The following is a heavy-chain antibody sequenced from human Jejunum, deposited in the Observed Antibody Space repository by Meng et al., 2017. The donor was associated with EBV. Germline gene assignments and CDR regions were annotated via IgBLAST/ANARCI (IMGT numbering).Heavy chain of an antibody. CDR1: GYTFTSDG. CDR3: ARDGPDYGNYINFDY. V-gene: IGHV1-18*01. J-gene: IGHJ4*02. D-gene: IGHD4-11*01. Sequence: VQLVQAGPERKKPGASVKVSCKASGYTFTSDGISWVRQAPGQGLEWMAWISAYNGKTNYAQNLQGRVTLTTDTSTTTTYMELRSLRSDDTAVYYCARDGPDYGNYINFDYWGQGTLVTVSS. CDR2: ISAYNGKT.